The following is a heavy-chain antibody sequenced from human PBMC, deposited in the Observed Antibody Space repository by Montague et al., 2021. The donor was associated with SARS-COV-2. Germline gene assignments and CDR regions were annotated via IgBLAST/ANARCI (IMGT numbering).Heavy chain of an antibody. D-gene: IGHD2-21*02. J-gene: IGHJ4*02. V-gene: IGHV4-39*01. CDR2: IFYGRKT. Sequence: SETLSLTCSVSGDSIGSGTFHWAWLRPSPGQGRVWIGSIFYGRKTDSNPSLGIPATLSVDTSQNPFSLNLNSVTAADTADYYCARLRVTPLSTPSCFDHWGQGTLVTVSS. CDR1: GDSIGSGTFH. CDR3: ARLRVTPLSTPSCFDH.